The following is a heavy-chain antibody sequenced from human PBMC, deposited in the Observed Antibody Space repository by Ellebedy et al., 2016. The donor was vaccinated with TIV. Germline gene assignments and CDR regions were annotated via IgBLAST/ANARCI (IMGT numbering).Heavy chain of an antibody. V-gene: IGHV3-30-3*01. Sequence: PGGSLRLSCAASGFTFSSYAMHWVRQAPGKGLEWVAVISYDGSNKYYADSVKGRFTISRDNSKNTLYLQMNSLRADDTAIYFCAKGRSGTYIHHAFDSWGQGTLVTVSS. D-gene: IGHD1-14*01. J-gene: IGHJ4*02. CDR3: AKGRSGTYIHHAFDS. CDR1: GFTFSSYA. CDR2: ISYDGSNK.